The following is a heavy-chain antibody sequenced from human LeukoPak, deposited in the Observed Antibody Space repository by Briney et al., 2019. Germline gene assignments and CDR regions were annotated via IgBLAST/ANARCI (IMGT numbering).Heavy chain of an antibody. CDR3: ARTSSWYAGAWFDS. D-gene: IGHD6-13*01. Sequence: SETLSLTRTVSRGSIRTADYYWAWVRQPPGEGLEWLGSIYFSGTPYFNPSLKSRVAVSIDTSKNQFSLKVTSVNASDTAVYFCARTSSWYAGAWFDSWGQGTLVTVSS. V-gene: IGHV4-39*01. CDR1: RGSIRTADYY. J-gene: IGHJ5*01. CDR2: IYFSGTP.